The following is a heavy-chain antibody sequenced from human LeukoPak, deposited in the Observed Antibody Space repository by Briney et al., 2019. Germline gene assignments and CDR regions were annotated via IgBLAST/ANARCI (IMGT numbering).Heavy chain of an antibody. CDR1: GFTFSSYA. Sequence: AGGSLRLSCAAYGFTFSSYAMHWVRQAPGKGLEYVSAISSNGGSTYYANSVKGRFTISRDNSKNTLYLQMGSLRAEDMGVYYCARDRHGGGAAAGTPYYYYMDVWGKGTTVTVSS. J-gene: IGHJ6*03. D-gene: IGHD6-13*01. CDR2: ISSNGGST. V-gene: IGHV3-64*01. CDR3: ARDRHGGGAAAGTPYYYYMDV.